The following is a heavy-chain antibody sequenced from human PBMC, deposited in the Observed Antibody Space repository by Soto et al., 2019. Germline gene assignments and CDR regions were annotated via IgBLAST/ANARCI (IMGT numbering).Heavy chain of an antibody. D-gene: IGHD3-10*01. J-gene: IGHJ5*02. CDR1: GFTFSSYA. CDR3: ARDGANYYGSGSYLVDP. Sequence: QVQLVESGGGVVQPGRSLRLSCAASGFTFSSYAMHWVRQAPGKGLEWVAVISYDGSNKYYADSVKGRFTISRDNSXNXXYLQMNSLRAEDTAVYYCARDGANYYGSGSYLVDPWGQGTLVTVSS. V-gene: IGHV3-30-3*01. CDR2: ISYDGSNK.